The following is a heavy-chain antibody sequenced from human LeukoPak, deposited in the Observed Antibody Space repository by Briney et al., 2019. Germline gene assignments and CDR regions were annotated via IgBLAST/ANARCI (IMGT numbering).Heavy chain of an antibody. J-gene: IGHJ4*02. CDR1: GFIFSNYW. V-gene: IGHV3-74*01. CDR3: ALGRTDSSGYDYFKY. CDR2: IKSDGSST. D-gene: IGHD3-22*01. Sequence: GGSLRLSCAGSGFIFSNYWMHWVRQAPGKGLVWVSRIKSDGSSTSYADSVKGRFTISRDNAKNTLYLQMHSLRAEDTAVYSCALGRTDSSGYDYFKYWGQGTLVTVSS.